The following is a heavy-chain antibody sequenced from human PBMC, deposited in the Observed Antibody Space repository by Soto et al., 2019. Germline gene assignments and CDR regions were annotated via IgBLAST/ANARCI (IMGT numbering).Heavy chain of an antibody. J-gene: IGHJ3*02. D-gene: IGHD3-22*01. CDR1: GYTFTSYG. Sequence: ASVKVSCKASGYTFTSYGISWVRQAPGQGLEWMGWISAYNGNTNYARKLQGRVTMTTDTSTSTAYMELRSLRSDDTAVYYCARGRWDDSSGYDAFDIWGQGTMVTVSS. CDR2: ISAYNGNT. CDR3: ARGRWDDSSGYDAFDI. V-gene: IGHV1-18*04.